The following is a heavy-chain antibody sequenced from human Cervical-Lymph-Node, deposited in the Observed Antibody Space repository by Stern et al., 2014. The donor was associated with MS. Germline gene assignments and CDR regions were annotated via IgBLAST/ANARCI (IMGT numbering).Heavy chain of an antibody. Sequence: QVTLRESGPTLVKPTQTLTLTCTFSGFSLSTSGVGVGWIRQPPGKALEWLALIYWDDYKRYSPSLKSRLTIPKDTSKNQVVLTMTNMDPVDTATYYCAHGAAVAGSRYYYYYGMDVWGQGTTVTVSS. CDR1: GFSLSTSGVG. CDR2: IYWDDYK. D-gene: IGHD6-19*01. J-gene: IGHJ6*02. CDR3: AHGAAVAGSRYYYYYGMDV. V-gene: IGHV2-5*02.